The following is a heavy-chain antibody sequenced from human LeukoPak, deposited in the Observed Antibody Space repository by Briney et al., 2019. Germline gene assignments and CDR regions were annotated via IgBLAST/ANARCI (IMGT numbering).Heavy chain of an antibody. CDR2: ISPNNGGT. V-gene: IGHV1-2*02. CDR1: GYTFTGYY. Sequence: ASVKVSCKASGYTFTGYYMHWVRQAPGQGLEWMGWISPNNGGTNYAQKFQGRVTMTRDTSISTAYMELSSLTSEDTAVYYCAIGKVASRRGSWFDPWGQGTLVTVSS. CDR3: AIGKVASRRGSWFDP. J-gene: IGHJ5*02. D-gene: IGHD6-6*01.